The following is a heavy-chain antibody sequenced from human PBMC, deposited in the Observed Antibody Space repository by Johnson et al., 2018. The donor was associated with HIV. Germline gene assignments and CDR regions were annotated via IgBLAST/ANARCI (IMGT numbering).Heavy chain of an antibody. J-gene: IGHJ3*02. Sequence: QVQLVESGGGLVKPGGSLRLSCAASGFTFSDYYMSWIRQAPGKGLEWVSYISSSGSTIYYADSVKGRFPLSRANAKNSLYLQMTSLRAEDTAVYYCARAEKDIWYYDILTGYPNAFDIWGQGTMVTVSS. CDR2: ISSSGSTI. V-gene: IGHV3-11*04. CDR3: ARAEKDIWYYDILTGYPNAFDI. D-gene: IGHD3-9*01. CDR1: GFTFSDYY.